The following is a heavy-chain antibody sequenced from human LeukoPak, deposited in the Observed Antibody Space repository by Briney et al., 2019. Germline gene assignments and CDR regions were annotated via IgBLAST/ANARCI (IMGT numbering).Heavy chain of an antibody. CDR2: INHSGST. CDR1: GGSFSGYY. J-gene: IGHJ4*02. Sequence: SETLSLTCAVYGGSFSGYYWSWIRQPPGKGLEWIGEINHSGSTNYNPSLKSRVTISVDTSKNQFSLKLSSVTAADTAVYYCASSSGDYDFWSGYLGYYFDYWGQGTLVTVSS. V-gene: IGHV4-34*01. D-gene: IGHD3-3*01. CDR3: ASSSGDYDFWSGYLGYYFDY.